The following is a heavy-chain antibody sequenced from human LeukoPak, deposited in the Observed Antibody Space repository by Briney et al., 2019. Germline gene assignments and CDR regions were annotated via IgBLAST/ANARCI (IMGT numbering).Heavy chain of an antibody. CDR3: AREMGYCSSTSCPGAFDI. D-gene: IGHD2-2*01. CDR1: GDTFSSYA. J-gene: IGHJ3*02. V-gene: IGHV1-69*13. Sequence: ASVKVSCKASGDTFSSYAISLVRQAPGQGLEWMGGIIPIFGTANYAQKFQGRVTITADESTSTAYMELSSLRSEDTAVYYCAREMGYCSSTSCPGAFDIWGQGTMVTVPS. CDR2: IIPIFGTA.